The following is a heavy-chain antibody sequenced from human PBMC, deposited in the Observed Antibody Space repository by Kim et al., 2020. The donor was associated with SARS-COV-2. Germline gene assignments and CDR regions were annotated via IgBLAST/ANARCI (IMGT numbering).Heavy chain of an antibody. V-gene: IGHV3-23*01. CDR3: AKDWHDSGSYDDAFDI. CDR2: ISGSGGST. CDR1: GFTFSSYA. Sequence: GGSLRLSCAASGFTFSSYAMSWVRQAPGKGLEWVSAISGSGGSTYYADSVKGRFTISRDNSKNTLYLQMNSLRAEDTAVYYCAKDWHDSGSYDDAFDIWGQGTMVTVSS. D-gene: IGHD1-26*01. J-gene: IGHJ3*02.